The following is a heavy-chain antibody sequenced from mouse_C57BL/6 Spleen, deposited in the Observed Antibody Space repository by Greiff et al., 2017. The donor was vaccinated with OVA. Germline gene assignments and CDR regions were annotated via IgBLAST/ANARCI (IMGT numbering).Heavy chain of an antibody. D-gene: IGHD2-4*01. CDR2: ISYDGSN. CDR3: ARERDDYDGFDY. Sequence: EVKLVESGPGLVKPSQSLSLTCSVTGYSITSGYYWNWIRQFPGNKRQWMGYISYDGSNNYNPSLKNRISITRDTSKNQFFLKLNSVTTEDTATYYCARERDDYDGFDYWGQGTTLTVSS. V-gene: IGHV3-6*01. J-gene: IGHJ2*01. CDR1: GYSITSGYY.